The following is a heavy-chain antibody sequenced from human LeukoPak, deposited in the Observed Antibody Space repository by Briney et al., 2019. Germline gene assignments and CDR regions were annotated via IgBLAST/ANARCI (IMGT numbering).Heavy chain of an antibody. CDR2: ISYDGSNK. CDR3: AKDSGYYGLGFDY. J-gene: IGHJ4*02. Sequence: GGSLRLSCAASGFTFSSYGMHWVRQAPGKGLEWVAVISYDGSNKYYADSVKGRFTISRENSKNTLYLQMNSLRAEDTAVYYCAKDSGYYGLGFDYWGQGTLVTVSS. CDR1: GFTFSSYG. D-gene: IGHD3-22*01. V-gene: IGHV3-30*18.